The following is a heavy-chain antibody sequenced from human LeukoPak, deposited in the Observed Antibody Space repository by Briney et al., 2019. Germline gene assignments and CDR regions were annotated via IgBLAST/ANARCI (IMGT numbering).Heavy chain of an antibody. CDR2: ISSSSSYI. D-gene: IGHD3-3*01. V-gene: IGHV3-21*01. J-gene: IGHJ5*02. Sequence: GGSLRLSCAASGFTFSSYSMNWVCQAPGKGLEWVSSISSSSSYIYYADSVKGRFTISRDNAKNSLYLQMNSLRAEDTAVYYCARAQGPQYYDFWSGYYAFDPWGQGTLVTVSS. CDR3: ARAQGPQYYDFWSGYYAFDP. CDR1: GFTFSSYS.